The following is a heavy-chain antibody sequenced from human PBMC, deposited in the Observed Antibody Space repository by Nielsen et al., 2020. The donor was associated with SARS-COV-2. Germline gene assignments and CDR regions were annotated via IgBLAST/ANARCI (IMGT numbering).Heavy chain of an antibody. CDR3: AKGAKEIFR. V-gene: IGHV3-20*04. CDR1: GFKFDDFG. Sequence: GGSLRLSCAASGFKFDDFGMSWVRQRPGKGLEWVSHTNWNGGTSTYADSVKGRFTISRDNSKNTLSLQMNSLRAEDTAVYYCAKGAKEIFRWGQGTLVTVSS. J-gene: IGHJ4*02. CDR2: TNWNGGTS. D-gene: IGHD2-15*01.